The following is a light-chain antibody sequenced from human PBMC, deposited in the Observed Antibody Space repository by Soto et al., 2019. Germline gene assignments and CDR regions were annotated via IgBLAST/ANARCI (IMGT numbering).Light chain of an antibody. V-gene: IGKV3-15*01. Sequence: EIAMTQSPATLSVSPGERATLSCRASQSVSTNLAWYQQKPGQAPRLLIYGASTRATGIPARFSGSGSGTEFTLTITSLQSEDFGTYFCQQSYFSQFTFGPGTKVDIK. CDR2: GAS. J-gene: IGKJ3*01. CDR3: QQSYFSQFT. CDR1: QSVSTN.